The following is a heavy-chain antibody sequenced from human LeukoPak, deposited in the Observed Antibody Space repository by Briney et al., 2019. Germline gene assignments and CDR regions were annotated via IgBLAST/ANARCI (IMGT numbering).Heavy chain of an antibody. D-gene: IGHD3-22*01. CDR2: IYYSGST. V-gene: IGHV4-39*07. J-gene: IGHJ4*02. CDR3: ARRRYYYDSSGYNYYFDY. Sequence: SETLSLTCTVSGGPISSSSHYWGWIRQPPGKGLEWIGNIYYSGSTYYNPSLKSRVTISIDTSKNQFSLKVSSVTAADTAVYYCARRRYYYDSSGYNYYFDYWGQGTLVTVSS. CDR1: GGPISSSSHY.